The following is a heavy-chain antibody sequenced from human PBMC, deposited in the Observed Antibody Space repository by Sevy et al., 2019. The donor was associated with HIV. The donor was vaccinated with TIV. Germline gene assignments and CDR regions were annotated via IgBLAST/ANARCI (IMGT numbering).Heavy chain of an antibody. CDR2: IRFDGSIK. CDR1: GFTFSTYG. D-gene: IGHD2-2*01. Sequence: GSLRLSCAASGFTFSTYGMHWVRQAPGKGLEWVAFIRFDGSIKYYTDSVKGRLTISRDNSKNTLYLQMNSLRAEDTAVYFCAKVLHIVEIPAAIDYYYGMDVWGQGTTVTVSS. V-gene: IGHV3-30*02. J-gene: IGHJ6*02. CDR3: AKVLHIVEIPAAIDYYYGMDV.